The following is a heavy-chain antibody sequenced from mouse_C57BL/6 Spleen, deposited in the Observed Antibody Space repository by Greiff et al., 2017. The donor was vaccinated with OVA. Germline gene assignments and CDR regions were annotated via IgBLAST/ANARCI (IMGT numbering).Heavy chain of an antibody. Sequence: EVKLQESGGGLVKPGGSLKLSCAASGFTFSDYGMHWVRQAPEKGLEWVAYISSGSSTIYYADTVKGRFTISRDNAKNTLFLQMTSLRSEDTAMYYCARRAGPNYYAMDYWGQGTSVTVSS. D-gene: IGHD3-3*01. J-gene: IGHJ4*01. V-gene: IGHV5-17*01. CDR1: GFTFSDYG. CDR2: ISSGSSTI. CDR3: ARRAGPNYYAMDY.